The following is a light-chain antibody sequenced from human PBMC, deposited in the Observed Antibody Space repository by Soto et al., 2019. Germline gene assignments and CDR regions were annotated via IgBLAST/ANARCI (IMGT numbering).Light chain of an antibody. J-gene: IGLJ2*01. CDR1: SSDVGGYNY. V-gene: IGLV2-8*01. Sequence: QSALTQPPSASGSPGQSVTISCSGTSSDVGGYNYVSWYQQHPGKAPKLMIYEVSKRPSGVPDRFSGSKSGNTASLTVSGLQAEDEADYYCSSDGGINNLIFGGGTKLTVL. CDR3: SSDGGINNLI. CDR2: EVS.